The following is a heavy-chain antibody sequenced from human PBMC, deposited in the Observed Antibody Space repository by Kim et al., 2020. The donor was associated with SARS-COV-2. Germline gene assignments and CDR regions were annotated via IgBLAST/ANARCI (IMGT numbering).Heavy chain of an antibody. CDR1: GYTFSRYY. J-gene: IGHJ4*02. D-gene: IGHD1-26*01. Sequence: ASVKVSCKASGYTFSRYYIHWVRQAPGQGLEWMGIINPSGGSTSYAQKFQGRVTMTRDTSTSTVYMELSSLRSEDTAVYYCARDLVGAPGGHFDYWGQGTLVTVSS. CDR2: INPSGGST. V-gene: IGHV1-46*01. CDR3: ARDLVGAPGGHFDY.